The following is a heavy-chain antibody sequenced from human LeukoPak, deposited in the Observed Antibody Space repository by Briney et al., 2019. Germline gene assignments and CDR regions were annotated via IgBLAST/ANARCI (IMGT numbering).Heavy chain of an antibody. D-gene: IGHD1-26*01. CDR3: ARGRGGATTGFGH. CDR2: INSNSGAR. CDR1: GYTFSGYY. Sequence: ASVKVSCKASGYTFSGYYMHWVRQAPGQGLESMGWINSNSGARNYAPNFQGRVTFSRDNAISTAYMELSNLRSDDTATYFCARGRGGATTGFGHWGQGTLVTVAS. J-gene: IGHJ4*02. V-gene: IGHV1-2*02.